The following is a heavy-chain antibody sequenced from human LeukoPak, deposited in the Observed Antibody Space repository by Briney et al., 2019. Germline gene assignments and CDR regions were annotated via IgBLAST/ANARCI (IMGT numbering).Heavy chain of an antibody. CDR3: GRGGRVVVIIRPLHITPNWFDH. CDR2: MNPNSGNT. D-gene: IGHD3-22*01. V-gene: IGHV1-8*01. CDR1: GYTFTSYD. Sequence: ASVTVSCKASGYTFTSYDINGVRQAAGQGLEGMGWMNPNSGNTGYVQKFQGTVPMTRNTSISTAYMALSSLRSEDTAVYYWGRGGRVVVIIRPLHITPNWFDHWGQGTLVTVSS. J-gene: IGHJ5*02.